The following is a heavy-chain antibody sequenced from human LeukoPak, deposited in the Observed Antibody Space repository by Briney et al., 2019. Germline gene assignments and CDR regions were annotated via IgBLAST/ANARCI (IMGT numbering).Heavy chain of an antibody. D-gene: IGHD3-22*01. J-gene: IGHJ4*02. V-gene: IGHV3-48*03. Sequence: TGGSLRLSCVVTGLTFSSYEINWVRQAPGKGLEWISYIGGTGSDIYYADAVKGRFTISRDNARNSLYLQMNSLRAEDTAVYYCASPRSSGHCHWGQGTLVTVSS. CDR2: IGGTGSDI. CDR3: ASPRSSGHCH. CDR1: GLTFSSYE.